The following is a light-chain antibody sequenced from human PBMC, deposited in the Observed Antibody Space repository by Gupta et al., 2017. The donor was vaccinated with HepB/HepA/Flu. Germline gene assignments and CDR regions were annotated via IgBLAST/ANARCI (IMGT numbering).Light chain of an antibody. Sequence: QSVLTQPPPASGTPGQRATISCSGSSSNIGSNTVNWYQQPPGTAPKLLIYSNNQRPSGVPDRFSGSKSGTSASLAISGLQSEDEADYYCAAWDDSLNSWVFGGGTKLTVL. V-gene: IGLV1-44*01. CDR3: AAWDDSLNSWV. CDR1: SSNIGSNT. J-gene: IGLJ3*02. CDR2: SNN.